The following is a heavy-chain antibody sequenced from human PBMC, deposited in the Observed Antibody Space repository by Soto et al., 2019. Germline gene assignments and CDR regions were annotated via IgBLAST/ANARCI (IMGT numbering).Heavy chain of an antibody. D-gene: IGHD2-15*01. Sequence: GESLKISCAASGFTFSSYAMHWVRQAPGKGLEWVAVISYDGSNKYYADSVKGRFTISRDNSKNTLYLQMNSLRAEDTAVYYCARAAGYCSGGSCYYFDYWGQGTLVTVSS. V-gene: IGHV3-30*04. CDR3: ARAAGYCSGGSCYYFDY. CDR1: GFTFSSYA. CDR2: ISYDGSNK. J-gene: IGHJ4*02.